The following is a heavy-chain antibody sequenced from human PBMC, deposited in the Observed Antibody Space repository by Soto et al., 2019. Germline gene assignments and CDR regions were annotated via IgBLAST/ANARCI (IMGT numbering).Heavy chain of an antibody. CDR2: MNAKSGDT. V-gene: IGHV1-8*01. CDR3: ARGNPFNYAGFDV. J-gene: IGHJ6*02. Sequence: QAHLEQSGAELKRPGASVKVSCKASGYTFSDFDINWLRQASGQGPEWMGWMNAKSGDTFFPQRLQGKFNMTWDTSLSTAYMEVGSLTSDDTAIYYCARGNPFNYAGFDVGGQGTTVAVSS. D-gene: IGHD3-16*01. CDR1: GYTFSDFD.